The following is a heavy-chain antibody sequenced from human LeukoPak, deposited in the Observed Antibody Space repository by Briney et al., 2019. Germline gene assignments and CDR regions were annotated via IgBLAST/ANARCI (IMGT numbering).Heavy chain of an antibody. D-gene: IGHD3-10*01. J-gene: IGHJ4*02. Sequence: PGGSLRLSCAASGFSFSTYGFHWVRQAPGKGLEWVTFIRFDGGKKNYADSVKGRFAISRDNSKNTVYLQMNSLRAEDTAVYYCARERSLWFGEFLIWGQGTLVTVSS. CDR2: IRFDGGKK. CDR1: GFSFSTYG. V-gene: IGHV3-30*02. CDR3: ARERSLWFGEFLI.